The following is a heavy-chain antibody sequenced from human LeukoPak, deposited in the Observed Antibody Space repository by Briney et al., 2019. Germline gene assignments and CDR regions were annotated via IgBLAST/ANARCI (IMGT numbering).Heavy chain of an antibody. CDR2: IKKDGSEK. CDR1: GFTFKNAW. V-gene: IGHV3-7*01. CDR3: ARDLYRIVVVPHYFDY. D-gene: IGHD3-22*01. Sequence: GGSLRLSCEASGFTFKNAWMIWVRQAPGKGPEWVANIKKDGSEKYYVDSVKGRFTISRDNAKNSLYLQMNSLRAEDTAVYYCARDLYRIVVVPHYFDYWGQGTLVTVSS. J-gene: IGHJ4*02.